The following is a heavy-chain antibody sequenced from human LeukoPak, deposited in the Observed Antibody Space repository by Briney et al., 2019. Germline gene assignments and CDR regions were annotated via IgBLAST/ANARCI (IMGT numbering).Heavy chain of an antibody. J-gene: IGHJ4*02. D-gene: IGHD3-10*01. CDR2: INAGNGNT. CDR1: GYTFTSYA. CDR3: ARDAGQLLWFGELSHFDY. V-gene: IGHV1-3*01. Sequence: ASVKVSCKASGYTFTSYAMHWVRQAPGQRLEWMGWINAGNGNTKYSQKFQGRVTITRDTSASTAYMELSSLRSEDTAVYYCARDAGQLLWFGELSHFDYWGQGTLVTVSS.